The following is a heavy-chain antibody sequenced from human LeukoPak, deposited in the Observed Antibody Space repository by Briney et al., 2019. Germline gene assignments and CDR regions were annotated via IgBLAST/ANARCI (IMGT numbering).Heavy chain of an antibody. J-gene: IGHJ4*02. CDR2: IYYSGST. V-gene: IGHV4-39*01. Sequence: PSETLSLTCTVSGGSISSSSYYWGWIRQPPGKGLEWIGSIYYSGSTYYNPSLKSRVTISVDTSKNQFSLKLSSVTAADTAVYYCEAAGNALFDYWGRGTLVTVSS. CDR3: EAAGNALFDY. CDR1: GGSISSSSYY. D-gene: IGHD6-13*01.